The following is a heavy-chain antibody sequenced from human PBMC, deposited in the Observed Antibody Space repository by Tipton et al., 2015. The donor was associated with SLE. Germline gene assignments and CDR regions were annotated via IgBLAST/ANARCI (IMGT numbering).Heavy chain of an antibody. CDR3: AKLFSLYYNDYMDV. CDR2: GYYTGST. CDR1: GGSLRSNSYY. Sequence: TLSLTCTVSGGSLRSNSYYWGWVRRAPGKGVGWIGSGYYTGSTHDNPSLKSRVTISVDTSKNQFSLRLSSVTAADTAVYYCAKLFSLYYNDYMDVWGKGTTVTVSS. D-gene: IGHD3-10*01. J-gene: IGHJ6*03. V-gene: IGHV4-39*01.